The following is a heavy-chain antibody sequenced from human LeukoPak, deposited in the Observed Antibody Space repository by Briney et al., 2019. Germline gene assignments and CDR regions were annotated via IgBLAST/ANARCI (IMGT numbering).Heavy chain of an antibody. CDR2: IKQDGSEK. CDR3: ARFQDSSSWTFDY. V-gene: IGHV3-7*01. Sequence: GGSLRLSCAASGFTFSSYWMSWVRQAPGKGLEWVANIKQDGSEKYYVDSVKGRFTISRDNAKHSLYLQMNSLRAEDTAVYYCARFQDSSSWTFDYWGQGTLVTVSS. CDR1: GFTFSSYW. J-gene: IGHJ4*02. D-gene: IGHD6-13*01.